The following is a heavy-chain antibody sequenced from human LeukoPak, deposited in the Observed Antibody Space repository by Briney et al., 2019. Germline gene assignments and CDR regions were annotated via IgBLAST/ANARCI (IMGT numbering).Heavy chain of an antibody. Sequence: QPGGSLRLSCAASGFTFGSYAMSWVRQAPGKGLEWVSAISGSGGSTYYADSVKGRFTISRDNSKNTLYLQMNSLRAEDTAVYHCASKVKGAAAETYYYYYYMDVWGKGTRVTVS. D-gene: IGHD6-13*01. J-gene: IGHJ6*03. V-gene: IGHV3-23*01. CDR2: ISGSGGST. CDR1: GFTFGSYA. CDR3: ASKVKGAAAETYYYYYYMDV.